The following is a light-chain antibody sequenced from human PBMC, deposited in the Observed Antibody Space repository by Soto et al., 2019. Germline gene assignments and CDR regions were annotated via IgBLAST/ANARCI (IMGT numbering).Light chain of an antibody. J-gene: IGLJ1*01. Sequence: QSVLTQPASVSGSPGQSITISCTGSSSDVGSYNLVSWYQQHPGKAHKLMIYEVSKRPSGVSNRYSGSKSGNTASLTISGLQAEDEADYYCCSYAGSRYVFGTGTKVTVL. CDR3: CSYAGSRYV. V-gene: IGLV2-23*02. CDR1: SSDVGSYNL. CDR2: EVS.